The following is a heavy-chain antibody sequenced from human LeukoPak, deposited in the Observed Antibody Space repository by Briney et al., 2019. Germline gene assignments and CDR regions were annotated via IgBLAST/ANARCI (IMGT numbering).Heavy chain of an antibody. D-gene: IGHD6-19*01. Sequence: SETLSLTCTVSGGSMSNYYWNWIRQPPGKGLEWIGYIYSSGSSDSIPSLRSRVTISLDTSRNQFSLELRSVTAADTAVYYCARVAVDSDVDFWGQGTLVTVSA. CDR2: IYSSGSS. CDR1: GGSMSNYY. CDR3: ARVAVDSDVDF. J-gene: IGHJ4*02. V-gene: IGHV4-59*01.